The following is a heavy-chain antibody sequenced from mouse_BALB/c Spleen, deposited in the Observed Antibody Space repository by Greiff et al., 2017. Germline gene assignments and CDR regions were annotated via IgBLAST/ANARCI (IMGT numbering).Heavy chain of an antibody. CDR1: GFTFSSYT. CDR2: ISSGGSYT. D-gene: IGHD2-2*01. CDR3: TREGGYDEAMDY. Sequence: EVKVVESGGGLVKPGGSLKLSCAASGFTFSSYTMSWVRQTPEKRLEWVATISSGGSYTYYPDSVKGRFTISRDNAKNTLYLQMSSLKSEDTAMYYCTREGGYDEAMDYWGQGTAVTVSS. V-gene: IGHV5-6-4*01. J-gene: IGHJ4*01.